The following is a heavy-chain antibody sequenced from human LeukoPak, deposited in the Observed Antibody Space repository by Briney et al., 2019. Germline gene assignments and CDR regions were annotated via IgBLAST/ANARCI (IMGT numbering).Heavy chain of an antibody. V-gene: IGHV4-38-2*01. CDR3: GGPRSAFQPFDY. CDR1: GYSISSDSY. Sequence: PSETLSLTCSASGYSISSDSYWDWIRQPPGKGLEYIGSIYQSGSTYYSPSLKGRLSISIDTSKNQFSLKVHSVTAADTAVYYCGGPRSAFQPFDYWGQGALVTVSS. D-gene: IGHD3-3*01. CDR2: IYQSGST. J-gene: IGHJ4*02.